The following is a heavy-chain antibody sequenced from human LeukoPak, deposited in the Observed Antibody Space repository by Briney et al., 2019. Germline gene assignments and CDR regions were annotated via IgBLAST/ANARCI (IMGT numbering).Heavy chain of an antibody. Sequence: PGGSLRLSCAASGFALSSHWMTWVRQVPGRGPEWVANVSRDGSETYYLDSVKGRFTISKDNAKNSLYLQVNSLRAEDTALYHCARNNGMDVWGQGTTVIVSS. V-gene: IGHV3-7*03. CDR3: ARNNGMDV. CDR2: VSRDGSET. J-gene: IGHJ6*02. CDR1: GFALSSHW.